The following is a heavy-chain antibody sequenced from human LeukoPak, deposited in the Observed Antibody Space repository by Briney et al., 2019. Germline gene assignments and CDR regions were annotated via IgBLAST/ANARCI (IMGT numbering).Heavy chain of an antibody. J-gene: IGHJ5*02. CDR3: ARLIDVVVPAAIHGWFDP. V-gene: IGHV1-2*02. CDR1: GYTFTGYY. CDR2: INPNSGGT. Sequence: ASVKVSCKASGYTFTGYYMHWVRQATGQGLEWMGWINPNSGGTNYAQKFQGRVTMTRDTSISTAYMELSRLRSDDTAVYYCARLIDVVVPAAIHGWFDPWGQGTLVTVSS. D-gene: IGHD2-2*02.